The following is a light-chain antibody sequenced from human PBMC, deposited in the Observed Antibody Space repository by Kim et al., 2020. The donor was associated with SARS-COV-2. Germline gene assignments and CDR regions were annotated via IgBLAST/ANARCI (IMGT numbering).Light chain of an antibody. Sequence: SGSPDKTAIITCSGDKLGDKYACWYQQKPGQSPVLVIYQDSKRPSGIPERFSGSNSGNTATLTISGTQAMDEADYYCQAWDSSTVVFGGGTQLTVL. CDR2: QDS. V-gene: IGLV3-1*01. CDR1: KLGDKY. CDR3: QAWDSSTVV. J-gene: IGLJ2*01.